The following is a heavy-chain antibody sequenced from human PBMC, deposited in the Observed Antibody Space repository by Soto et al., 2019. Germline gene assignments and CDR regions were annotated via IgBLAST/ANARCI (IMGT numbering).Heavy chain of an antibody. CDR1: GYTFTNYH. Sequence: ASVKVSCKASGYTFTNYHINSVRQATGQGLEWMGWMNANNGNTKYSQKFQGRVTITRDTSTSTAYMELSSLRSEDTAVYYCARPIAARPLYYGMDVWGQGTTVTVYS. V-gene: IGHV1-8*01. CDR3: ARPIAARPLYYGMDV. CDR2: MNANNGNT. J-gene: IGHJ6*02. D-gene: IGHD6-6*01.